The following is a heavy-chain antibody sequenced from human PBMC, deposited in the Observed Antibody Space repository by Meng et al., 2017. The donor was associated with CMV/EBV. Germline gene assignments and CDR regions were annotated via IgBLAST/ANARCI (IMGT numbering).Heavy chain of an antibody. J-gene: IGHJ4*02. CDR3: VRDHNWGPDY. Sequence: VHVVHPVCGGRSPVPSVSVACQPSGDRFRDNYMTWVRQAPGQGLEWMGWIYPNSGGTHYAQKFRDRVTMTRDTSISTVYMELSRLTSDDTAVYYCVRDHNWGPDYWGQGTLVTVSS. CDR2: IYPNSGGT. CDR1: GDRFRDNY. D-gene: IGHD1-1*01. V-gene: IGHV1-2*02.